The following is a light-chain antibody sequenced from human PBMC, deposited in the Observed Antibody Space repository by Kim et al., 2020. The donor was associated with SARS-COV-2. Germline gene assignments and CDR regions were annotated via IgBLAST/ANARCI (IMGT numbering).Light chain of an antibody. CDR1: QSVNSRY. J-gene: IGKJ1*01. V-gene: IGKV3-20*01. CDR3: QQYGSSVWA. CDR2: GAS. Sequence: SPEERVTLSCRASQSVNSRYLAGYQQNPGQAPRLLVYGASSRATGIADRFSGSGSGTDFTLTISRLEAEDSAVYYCQQYGSSVWAFGQGTKVDIK.